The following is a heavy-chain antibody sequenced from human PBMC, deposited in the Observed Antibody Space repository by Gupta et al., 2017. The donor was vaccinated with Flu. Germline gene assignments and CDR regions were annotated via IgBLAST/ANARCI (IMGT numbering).Heavy chain of an antibody. CDR1: GGSISRGGYY. CDR2: IYYSGST. CDR3: AGTGITMVRGVKYYGMDV. Sequence: QVQLQESGPGLVKPSQTLSLTCTVSGGSISRGGYYWSWIRQHPGKGLEWIGYIYYSGSTYYNPSLKSRVTISVDTSKNQFSLKLSSVTAADTAVYYCAGTGITMVRGVKYYGMDVWGQGTTVTVSS. V-gene: IGHV4-31*03. J-gene: IGHJ6*02. D-gene: IGHD3-10*01.